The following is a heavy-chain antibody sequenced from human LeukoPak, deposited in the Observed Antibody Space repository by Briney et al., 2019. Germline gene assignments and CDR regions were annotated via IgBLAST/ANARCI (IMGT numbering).Heavy chain of an antibody. V-gene: IGHV3-48*03. J-gene: IGHJ4*02. CDR3: ARGPYVLGYCSSTSCYEPLF. CDR1: GFTFSSYE. CDR2: ISSSGSTI. D-gene: IGHD2-2*01. Sequence: GGSLRLSCAASGFTFSSYEMNWVRQAPGKGLEWVSYISSSGSTIYYADSVKGRFTISRDNAKNSLYLQMNSLRAEDTAVYYCARGPYVLGYCSSTSCYEPLFWGQGTLVTVSS.